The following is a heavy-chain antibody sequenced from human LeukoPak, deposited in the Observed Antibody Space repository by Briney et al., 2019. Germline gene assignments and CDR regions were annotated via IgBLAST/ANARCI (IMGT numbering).Heavy chain of an antibody. CDR1: GFTFSTYA. CDR2: IKSDGSEK. Sequence: PGGSLRLSCAASGFTFSTYAMHWVRQTPGKVLEWLTFIKSDGSEKDYADSVKGRFTISRDNSKNTLYLQMNSLRAEDTAVYYCAKAVYDSSGWKGYFDYWGQGTLVTVSS. CDR3: AKAVYDSSGWKGYFDY. V-gene: IGHV3-30*02. D-gene: IGHD3-22*01. J-gene: IGHJ4*02.